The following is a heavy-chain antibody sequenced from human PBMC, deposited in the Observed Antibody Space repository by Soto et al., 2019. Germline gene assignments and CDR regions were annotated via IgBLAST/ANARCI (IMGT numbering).Heavy chain of an antibody. J-gene: IGHJ4*02. CDR1: GFTFSDYY. CDR3: ARQRDSSGYPLDY. D-gene: IGHD3-22*01. CDR2: ISSSSSYT. Sequence: GGSLRLSCAASGFTFSDYYMSWIRQAPGKGLEWVSYISSSSSYTNYADSVKGRFTISRDNAKNSLYLQMNNLRAEDTAVYYCARQRDSSGYPLDYWGQGTLVTVSS. V-gene: IGHV3-11*06.